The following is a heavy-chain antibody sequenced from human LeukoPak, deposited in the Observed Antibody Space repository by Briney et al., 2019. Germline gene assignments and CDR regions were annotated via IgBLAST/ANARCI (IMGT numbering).Heavy chain of an antibody. V-gene: IGHV3-7*01. CDR3: ARTSSGGSCYLDY. Sequence: GGSLRLSCAASGFTFRSYWMSWVRQAPGKGREWVANIKQDGSEKYYVDSVKGRFTISRDNAKNSLYLQMNSLRAEDTAVYYCARTSSGGSCYLDYGGQGTLVTVSS. J-gene: IGHJ4*02. CDR2: IKQDGSEK. CDR1: GFTFRSYW. D-gene: IGHD2-15*01.